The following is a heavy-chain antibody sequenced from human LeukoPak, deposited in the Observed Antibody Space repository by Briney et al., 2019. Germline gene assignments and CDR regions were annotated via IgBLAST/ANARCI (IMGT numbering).Heavy chain of an antibody. CDR2: IKQDGSEK. CDR3: AREGLRYFDWLLSTFDY. V-gene: IGHV3-7*01. Sequence: GGSLRLSCAASGFTFSSYCMSWVRQAPGKGLEWVANIKQDGSEKYYVDSVKGRFTISRDNAKNSLYLQMNSLRAEDTAVYYCAREGLRYFDWLLSTFDYWGQGTLVTVSS. D-gene: IGHD3-9*01. J-gene: IGHJ4*02. CDR1: GFTFSSYC.